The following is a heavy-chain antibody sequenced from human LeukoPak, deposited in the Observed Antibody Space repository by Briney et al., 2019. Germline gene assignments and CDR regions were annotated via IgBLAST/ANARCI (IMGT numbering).Heavy chain of an antibody. CDR1: GLTFSDSY. Sequence: GGSLRLSCAASGLTFSDSYMSWIRQAPGKGLEWLSYVSGSSRYTNYADSVKGRFTISRDNAKNSLYLQMNSLRAEDTALYYCARNLLSSGQLDGIDYWGQGTLVTVSS. D-gene: IGHD3-22*01. CDR2: VSGSSRYT. J-gene: IGHJ4*02. V-gene: IGHV3-11*06. CDR3: ARNLLSSGQLDGIDY.